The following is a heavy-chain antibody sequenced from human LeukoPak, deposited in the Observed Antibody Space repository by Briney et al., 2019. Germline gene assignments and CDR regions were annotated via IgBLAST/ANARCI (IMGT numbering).Heavy chain of an antibody. V-gene: IGHV3-48*02. D-gene: IGHD1-26*01. CDR3: ASHAGGSYSVLYYGMDV. CDR2: ISSSSSTI. CDR1: GFTFSSYS. Sequence: GGSLRLSCAASGFTFSSYSMNWVRQAPGKGLEWVSYISSSSSTIYYADSVKGRFTISRDNAKNSLYLQMNSLRDEDTAVYYCASHAGGSYSVLYYGMDVWGQGTTVTVSS. J-gene: IGHJ6*02.